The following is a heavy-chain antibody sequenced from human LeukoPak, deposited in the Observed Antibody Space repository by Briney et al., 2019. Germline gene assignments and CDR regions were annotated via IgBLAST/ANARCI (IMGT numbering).Heavy chain of an antibody. D-gene: IGHD5-24*01. J-gene: IGHJ4*02. V-gene: IGHV4-59*01. CDR2: VHYSLSS. CDR3: ACYKIVERNFDF. CDR1: GASINGYY. Sequence: TSETLSLTCTVSGASINGYYWSWIRQPPGQGLEWIGNVHYSLSSNYSPSLESRVAISMDTSQRQFSLKLTSVTAADTAVYYCACYKIVERNFDFWGQGMLVTVSS.